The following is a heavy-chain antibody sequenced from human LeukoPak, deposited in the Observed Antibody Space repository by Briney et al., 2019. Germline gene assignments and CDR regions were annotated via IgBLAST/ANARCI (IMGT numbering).Heavy chain of an antibody. CDR1: GFTFSSYA. D-gene: IGHD6-19*01. V-gene: IGHV3-30-3*01. Sequence: GGSLRLSCAASGFTFSSYAMHWVRQAPGKGLEWVVVISYDGSNKYYADSVKGRFTISRDNSKNTLYLQMNSLRAEDTAVYYCARADQYSSGWYFDYWGQGTLVTVSS. CDR3: ARADQYSSGWYFDY. CDR2: ISYDGSNK. J-gene: IGHJ4*02.